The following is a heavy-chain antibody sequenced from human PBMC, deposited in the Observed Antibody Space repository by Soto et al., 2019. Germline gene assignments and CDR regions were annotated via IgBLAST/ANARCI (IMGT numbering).Heavy chain of an antibody. CDR1: GGTFSSYA. D-gene: IGHD4-4*01. CDR3: ARGQVTTNYYYGMDV. Sequence: GASVKVSCKASGGTFSSYAISWVRQAPGQGLEWMGGIIPIFGTANYAQKFQGRVTITADESTSTAYMELSSLRSEDTAVYYCARGQVTTNYYYGMDVWGQGTTVTVSS. V-gene: IGHV1-69*13. CDR2: IIPIFGTA. J-gene: IGHJ6*02.